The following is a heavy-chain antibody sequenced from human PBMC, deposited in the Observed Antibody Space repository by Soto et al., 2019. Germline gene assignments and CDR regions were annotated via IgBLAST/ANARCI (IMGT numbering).Heavy chain of an antibody. CDR2: IYYSGST. D-gene: IGHD2-15*01. J-gene: IGHJ4*02. CDR1: GGCISSSSYY. CDR3: ARLAATGATLDY. Sequence: SETLSLTCSVSGGCISSSSYYWGWIRQPPGKGLEWIGSIYYSGSTYYNPSLKSRVTISIDKSKNQFSLKLSSLTAADTAVYYCARLAATGATLDYWGQGTLVTVSS. V-gene: IGHV4-39*01.